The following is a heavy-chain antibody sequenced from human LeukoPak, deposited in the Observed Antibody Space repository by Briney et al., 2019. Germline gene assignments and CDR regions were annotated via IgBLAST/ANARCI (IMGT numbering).Heavy chain of an antibody. CDR3: ARVVRHPVTATRSYYYYMDV. CDR1: GGSISSSNW. Sequence: PSETLSLTCAVSGGSISSSNWWSWVRQPPGKGLEWIGEIYHSGSTNYNPSLKSRVTISVDKSKNQFSLKLSSVTAADTAVYYCARVVRHPVTATRSYYYYMDVWGKGTTVTVSS. D-gene: IGHD2-21*02. CDR2: IYHSGST. V-gene: IGHV4-4*02. J-gene: IGHJ6*03.